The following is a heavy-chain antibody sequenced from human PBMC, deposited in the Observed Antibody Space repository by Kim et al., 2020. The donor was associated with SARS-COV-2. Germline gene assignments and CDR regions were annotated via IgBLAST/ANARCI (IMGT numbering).Heavy chain of an antibody. J-gene: IGHJ4*02. CDR1: GGSISSYY. V-gene: IGHV4-59*01. CDR2: IYYSGST. CDR3: ARGLGYSYGRNFDY. D-gene: IGHD5-18*01. Sequence: SETLSLTCTVSGGSISSYYWSWIRQPPGKGLEWIGYIYYSGSTNYNPSLKSRVTISVDTSKNQFSLKLSSVTAADTAVYYCARGLGYSYGRNFDYWGQGTLVTVSS.